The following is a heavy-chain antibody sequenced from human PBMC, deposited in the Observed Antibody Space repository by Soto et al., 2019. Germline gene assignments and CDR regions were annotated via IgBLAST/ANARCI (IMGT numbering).Heavy chain of an antibody. CDR3: ARAAAAGNWFDH. J-gene: IGHJ5*02. CDR2: MNPNSGNT. V-gene: IGHV1-8*01. D-gene: IGHD6-13*01. Sequence: GASVKVSCKASGYTFTSYDINWVRQATGQGLEWMGWMNPNSGNTGYAQKFQGRVTMTRNTSISTAYMELSSLRSEDTAVYYCARAAAAGNWFDHWGQGTLVTVSS. CDR1: GYTFTSYD.